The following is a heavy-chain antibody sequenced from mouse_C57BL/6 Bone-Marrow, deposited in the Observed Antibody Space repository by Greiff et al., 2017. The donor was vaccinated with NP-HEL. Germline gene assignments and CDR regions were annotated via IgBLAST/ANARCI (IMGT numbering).Heavy chain of an antibody. D-gene: IGHD2-4*01. CDR3: ARRLYDYDVGAMDY. CDR1: GYAFSSSW. Sequence: QVQLQQSGPELVKPGASVKISCKASGYAFSSSWMNWVKQRPGKGLEWIGRIYPGDGDTNYNGKFKGKATLTADKSSSTAYMQLSSLTSEDSAVYFCARRLYDYDVGAMDYWGQGTSVTVSS. V-gene: IGHV1-82*01. CDR2: IYPGDGDT. J-gene: IGHJ4*01.